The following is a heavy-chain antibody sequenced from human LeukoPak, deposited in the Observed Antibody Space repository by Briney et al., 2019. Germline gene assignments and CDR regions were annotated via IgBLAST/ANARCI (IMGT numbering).Heavy chain of an antibody. J-gene: IGHJ4*02. V-gene: IGHV3-66*04. D-gene: IGHD6-13*01. Sequence: GGSLRLSCAASGFTVSSNYMSWVRQAPGKGLEWVSVIYSGGSTYYADSVKGRFINSRDNSKNTLYLQMNSLRAEDTAVYYCARQYSSSWYDYWGQGTLVTVSS. CDR3: ARQYSSSWYDY. CDR2: IYSGGST. CDR1: GFTVSSNY.